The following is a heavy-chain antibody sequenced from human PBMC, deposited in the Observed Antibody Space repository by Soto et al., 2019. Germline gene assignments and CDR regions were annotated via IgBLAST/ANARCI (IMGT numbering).Heavy chain of an antibody. J-gene: IGHJ4*02. CDR2: ISGSGGST. CDR3: AKDKLAVAGTGDY. V-gene: IGHV3-23*01. CDR1: GFTFSSYA. Sequence: EVQLLESGGGLVQPGGSLRLSCAASGFTFSSYAMSWVPQAPGKGREWVSAISGSGGSTYYADSVKGRFTISRDNSKNTLYLQMNSLRAEDTAVYYCAKDKLAVAGTGDYWGQGTLVTVSS. D-gene: IGHD6-19*01.